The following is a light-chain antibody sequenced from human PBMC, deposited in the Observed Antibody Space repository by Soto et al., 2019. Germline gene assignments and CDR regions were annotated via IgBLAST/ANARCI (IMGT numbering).Light chain of an antibody. CDR3: CSFAGSYSYV. CDR1: SSDVGRYDY. J-gene: IGLJ1*01. V-gene: IGLV2-11*01. Sequence: QSVLTQPRSVSGSPGQSVTISCTGTSSDVGRYDYVSWYQQHPGKAPKLIVYDVTERPSGVPDRFSGSKSGNTASLTISGLQAEDEADYSCCSFAGSYSYVFGTGTKGTVL. CDR2: DVT.